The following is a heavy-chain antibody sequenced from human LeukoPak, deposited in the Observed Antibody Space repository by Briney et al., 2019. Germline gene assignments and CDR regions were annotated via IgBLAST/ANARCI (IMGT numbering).Heavy chain of an antibody. Sequence: GASVKVSCKASGYTFTSYGISWVRQAPGQGLEWMGWISAYNGNTNYAQKLQGRVTMTTDTSTSTAYMELRSLRSDDTAVYYCARDQAGYSGYDFHFDYWGQGTLVTVSS. D-gene: IGHD5-12*01. CDR1: GYTFTSYG. V-gene: IGHV1-18*01. J-gene: IGHJ4*02. CDR2: ISAYNGNT. CDR3: ARDQAGYSGYDFHFDY.